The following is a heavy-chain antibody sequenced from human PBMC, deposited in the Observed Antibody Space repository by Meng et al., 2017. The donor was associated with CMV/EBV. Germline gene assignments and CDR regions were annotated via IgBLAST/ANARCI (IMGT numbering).Heavy chain of an antibody. J-gene: IGHJ3*02. CDR1: GFTFSTYA. V-gene: IGHV3-23*01. Sequence: GESLKISCAASGFTFSTYAMSWVRQAPGKGLGWVSAIDNSGGSTYYADSVKGRFTISRDNSKSTLYLQMNILRAEDTAVYYCAKNLAFTVDTDAFDIWGQGTMVTVSS. CDR3: AKNLAFTVDTDAFDI. CDR2: IDNSGGST. D-gene: IGHD6-19*01.